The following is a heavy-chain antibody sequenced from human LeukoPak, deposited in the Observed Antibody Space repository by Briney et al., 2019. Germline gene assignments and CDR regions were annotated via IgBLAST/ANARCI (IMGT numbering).Heavy chain of an antibody. CDR3: ARGPNSWGFFDY. Sequence: GESLKISCKGSGNSFTTYWIAWVRQMPGKGLEWMGIIYPGDSDTRYSPSFQGQVTISADKSISIAYLQWSSLKASDTAMYYCARGPNSWGFFDYWGQGTLVTVSS. CDR1: GNSFTTYW. D-gene: IGHD7-27*01. J-gene: IGHJ4*02. V-gene: IGHV5-51*01. CDR2: IYPGDSDT.